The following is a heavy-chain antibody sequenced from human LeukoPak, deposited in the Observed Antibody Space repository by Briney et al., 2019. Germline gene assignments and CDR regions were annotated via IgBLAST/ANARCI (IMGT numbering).Heavy chain of an antibody. CDR1: GYTFISYG. CDR2: ITAYNGNT. Sequence: GASVKVSCKASGYTFISYGFTWVRQAPGQGLEWMGWITAYNGNTNYAQKVQGRVTMTTDTSTSTAYMELRSLRSDDTAVYYCARVGGYYPSHWFFDLWGRGTLVTVSS. J-gene: IGHJ2*01. D-gene: IGHD3-22*01. V-gene: IGHV1-18*01. CDR3: ARVGGYYPSHWFFDL.